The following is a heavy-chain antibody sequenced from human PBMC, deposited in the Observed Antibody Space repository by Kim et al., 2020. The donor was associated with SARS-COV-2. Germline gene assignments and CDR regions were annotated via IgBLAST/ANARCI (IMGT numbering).Heavy chain of an antibody. CDR1: GYSFTSYW. CDR2: IYPGDSDT. CDR3: ARQIQEYDYGDLSSPAGYYYYYGMDV. J-gene: IGHJ6*02. Sequence: GESLKISCKGSGYSFTSYWIGWVRQMPGKGLEWMGIIYPGDSDTRYSPSFQGQVTISADKSISTAYLQWSSLKASDTAMYYCARQIQEYDYGDLSSPAGYYYYYGMDVWGQGTTVTVSS. D-gene: IGHD4-17*01. V-gene: IGHV5-51*01.